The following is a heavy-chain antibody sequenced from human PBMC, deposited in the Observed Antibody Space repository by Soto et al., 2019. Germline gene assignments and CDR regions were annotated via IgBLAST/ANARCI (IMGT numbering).Heavy chain of an antibody. CDR1: GFTFSSHG. CDR2: IWYDGSNK. CDR3: ARTSQFGALDV. D-gene: IGHD3-16*01. J-gene: IGHJ3*01. Sequence: PGGSLRLSCAASGFTFSSHGMHWVRQAPGKGLEWVAAIWYDGSNKKYADSVKGRFTISRDNSKNTLYLQMNSLRAEDTAVYYFARTSQFGALDVWGQGTMVTVSS. V-gene: IGHV3-33*01.